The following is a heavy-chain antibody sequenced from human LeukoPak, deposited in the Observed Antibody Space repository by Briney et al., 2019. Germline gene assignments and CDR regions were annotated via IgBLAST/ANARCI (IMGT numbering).Heavy chain of an antibody. CDR1: GVTFNSYA. CDR3: AKNRITTSSLYGLDV. D-gene: IGHD6-6*01. CDR2: ISGSGGST. Sequence: PGGSLRLSCSGSGVTFNSYAVSWVRQAPGEGLRWVSEISGSGGSTFYADSVRGRFIISRDNSKNTVFLQMNSLRVEDTALYHCAKNRITTSSLYGLDVWGQGTTVTVSS. J-gene: IGHJ6*02. V-gene: IGHV3-23*01.